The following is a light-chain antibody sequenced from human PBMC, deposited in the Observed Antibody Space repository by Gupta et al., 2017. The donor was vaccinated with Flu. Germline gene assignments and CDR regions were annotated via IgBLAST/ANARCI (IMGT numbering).Light chain of an antibody. Sequence: DIQMTQSPSTLSASVGDRVTTTCQASQNIDIYLAWYQQISGKAPKLLIYKASTVGTGVPSSFSGSGSGTEFTLTISSRQPDDSATYYCQQGNSYSYTFGQGTKVEI. CDR3: QQGNSYSYT. CDR1: QNIDIY. V-gene: IGKV1-5*03. CDR2: KAS. J-gene: IGKJ2*01.